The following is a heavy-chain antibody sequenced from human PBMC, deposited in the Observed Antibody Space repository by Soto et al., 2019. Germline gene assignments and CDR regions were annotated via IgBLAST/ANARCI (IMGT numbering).Heavy chain of an antibody. CDR2: INPNSGGT. CDR3: ARETVTDCSSKRCYWAGLDV. D-gene: IGHD2-2*01. Sequence: ASVKVSCKASGYTFTGYYMHWVRQAPGQGLEWMGWINPNSGGTNYAQKFQGRVTMTRDTSISTAYMELSRLRSDDTAVYYCARETVTDCSSKRCYWAGLDVWGQGTTVTVSS. CDR1: GYTFTGYY. J-gene: IGHJ6*02. V-gene: IGHV1-2*02.